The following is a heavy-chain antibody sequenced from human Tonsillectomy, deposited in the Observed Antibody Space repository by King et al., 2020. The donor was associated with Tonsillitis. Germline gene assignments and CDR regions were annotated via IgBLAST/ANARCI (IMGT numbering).Heavy chain of an antibody. V-gene: IGHV1-69*01. Sequence: VQLVESGAGVKKPGSSVKVSCKASGGTFSSYAVSWVRQAPGQGLEWMGGIIPIFGSANYAQKFQGRVTVTTDGSTGTAYMELGSLKSEDTAVYYCARGWVVPAAIGTGYYYYYMDVWGKGTTVTVSS. CDR1: GGTFSSYA. J-gene: IGHJ6*03. CDR2: IIPIFGSA. D-gene: IGHD2-2*02. CDR3: ARGWVVPAAIGTGYYYYYMDV.